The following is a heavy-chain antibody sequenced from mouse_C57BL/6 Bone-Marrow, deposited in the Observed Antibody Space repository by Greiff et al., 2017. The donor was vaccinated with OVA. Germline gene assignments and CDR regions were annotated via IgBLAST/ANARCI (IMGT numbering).Heavy chain of an antibody. CDR2: IYPGSGNT. Sequence: QVQLKESGPELVKPGASVKISCKASGYSFTSYYIHWVKQRPGQGLEWIGWIYPGSGNTKYNEKFKGKATLTADTSSSTAYMQLSSLTSEDSAVYYCARIRGAMDYWGQGTSVTVSS. D-gene: IGHD2-12*01. CDR1: GYSFTSYY. CDR3: ARIRGAMDY. J-gene: IGHJ4*01. V-gene: IGHV1-66*01.